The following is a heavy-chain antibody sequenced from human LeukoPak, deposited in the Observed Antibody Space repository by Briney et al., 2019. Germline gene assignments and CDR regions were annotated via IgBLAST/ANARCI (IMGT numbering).Heavy chain of an antibody. J-gene: IGHJ4*02. CDR3: AKHNEEVWSGPKGLFDY. V-gene: IGHV3-23*01. CDR2: ISGSGGST. CDR1: GFTFSSYA. Sequence: GGSLRLSCAASGFTFSSYAMSWVRQAPGKGLEWVSAISGSGGSTYYADSVKGRFTISRDNSKNTLYLQMNSLRAEDTAVYYCAKHNEEVWSGPKGLFDYWGQGTLVTVSS. D-gene: IGHD3-3*01.